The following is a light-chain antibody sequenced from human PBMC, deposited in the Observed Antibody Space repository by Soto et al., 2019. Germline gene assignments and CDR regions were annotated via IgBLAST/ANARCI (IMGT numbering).Light chain of an antibody. V-gene: IGKV1-5*01. CDR3: QQYSRYSIT. J-gene: IGKJ5*01. CDR1: QSIRTY. Sequence: DVQMTQSPSTLSTYVGDRVNITCRASQSIRTYLAWYQQKPGKAPNLLIYDASKLESGVPPRFSGSGSGTEFTLSISSLQTDDLGTYFCQQYSRYSITFGQGTRLEIK. CDR2: DAS.